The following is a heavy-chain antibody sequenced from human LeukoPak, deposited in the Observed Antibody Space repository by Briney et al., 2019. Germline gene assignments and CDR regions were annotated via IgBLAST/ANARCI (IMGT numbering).Heavy chain of an antibody. Sequence: QPGRSLRLSCAASGFTFSSYAMHWVRQAPGKGLEWVALISYDGGNKFYADSVRDRFTISRDNSKNTLFLQMNSLRIEDTAVYYCAKVFEVRGARRPKDYWGQGTLVIVSS. CDR2: ISYDGGNK. V-gene: IGHV3-30*04. CDR1: GFTFSSYA. D-gene: IGHD3-10*01. J-gene: IGHJ4*02. CDR3: AKVFEVRGARRPKDY.